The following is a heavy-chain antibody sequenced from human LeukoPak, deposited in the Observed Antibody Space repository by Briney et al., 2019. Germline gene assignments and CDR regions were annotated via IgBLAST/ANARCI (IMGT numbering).Heavy chain of an antibody. V-gene: IGHV4-39*07. CDR2: IYYSGST. D-gene: IGHD3-22*01. CDR1: GGSISSSSYY. J-gene: IGHJ4*02. Sequence: KSSETLSLTCTVSGGSISSSSYYWGWIRQPPGKGLEWIGSIYYSGSTYYNPSLKSRVTISVDKSKNQFSLKLSSVTAADTAVYYCARDFRNTYYYDSSEGYWGQGTLVTVSS. CDR3: ARDFRNTYYYDSSEGY.